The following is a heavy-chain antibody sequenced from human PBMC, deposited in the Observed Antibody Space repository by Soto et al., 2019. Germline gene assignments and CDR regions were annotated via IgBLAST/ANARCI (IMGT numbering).Heavy chain of an antibody. V-gene: IGHV4-39*01. CDR2: IYYSGST. CDR3: ARHDWARFYGMDV. D-gene: IGHD2-21*01. CDR1: GGSIITSYY. Sequence: PSETLSLTCSVSGGSIITSYYWGWIRQPPGKGMEWIASIYYSGSTYYNPSLKSRVTIFVDTSQSHFSLMLGSVTAADTAVYYCARHDWARFYGMDVWGQGTTVTVSS. J-gene: IGHJ6*02.